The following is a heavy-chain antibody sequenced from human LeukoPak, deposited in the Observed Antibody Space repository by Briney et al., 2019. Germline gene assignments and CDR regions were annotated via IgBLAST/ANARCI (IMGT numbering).Heavy chain of an antibody. J-gene: IGHJ3*02. CDR2: IYYSGST. CDR3: ARGSLTYYDSSGYYYRAFDI. V-gene: IGHV4-31*03. Sequence: SETLSLTCTVSCGSISSGGYYWSWIRQHPGKGLEWIGYIYYSGSTYYNPSLKSRVTISVDTSKNQFSLKLSSVTAADTAVYYCARGSLTYYDSSGYYYRAFDIWGQGTMVTVSS. D-gene: IGHD3-22*01. CDR1: CGSISSGGYY.